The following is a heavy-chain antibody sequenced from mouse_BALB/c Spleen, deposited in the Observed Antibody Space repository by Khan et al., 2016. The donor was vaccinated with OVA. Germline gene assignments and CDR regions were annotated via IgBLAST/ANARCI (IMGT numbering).Heavy chain of an antibody. CDR1: GYTFTNYG. Sequence: QIQLVQSGPELKKPGETVKITCKVSGYTFTNYGMNWVKQSPGKALKWMGWINTYTGETTYADDFKGRFAFSLDTSATTAYLQINNLKNEDTATYFCTRPPYCSYTLDYWGQGTSVTVSS. CDR3: TRPPYCSYTLDY. D-gene: IGHD2-10*01. CDR2: INTYTGET. J-gene: IGHJ4*01. V-gene: IGHV9-3-1*01.